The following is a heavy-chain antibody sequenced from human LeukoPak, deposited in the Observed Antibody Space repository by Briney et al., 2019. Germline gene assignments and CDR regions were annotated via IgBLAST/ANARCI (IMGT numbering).Heavy chain of an antibody. D-gene: IGHD5-12*01. CDR1: EFTFSSYW. Sequence: GGSLRLSCAASEFTFSSYWMNWARQAPGKGLEWVANIKQDGSEKYYVGSVKGRFTISRDNAKNSLYLQMNSLRAEDTAVYYCARDGYSGYDYWGQGTLVTVSS. CDR3: ARDGYSGYDY. V-gene: IGHV3-7*01. CDR2: IKQDGSEK. J-gene: IGHJ4*02.